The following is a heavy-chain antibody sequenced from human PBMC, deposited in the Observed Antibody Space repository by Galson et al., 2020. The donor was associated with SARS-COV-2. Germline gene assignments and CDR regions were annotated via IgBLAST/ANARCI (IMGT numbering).Heavy chain of an antibody. CDR3: ARVPFWYFDL. CDR2: IYYSGRT. Sequence: SETLSLTCTVSGGPISSSSYYWGWIRQPPGKGQEWIGRIYYSGRTYYNPSLKSRVTITVDTSKNQFSLKLSSVNAADTAVYYCARVPFWYFDLCGRGTLVTVSS. V-gene: IGHV4-39*07. J-gene: IGHJ2*01. CDR1: GGPISSSSYY.